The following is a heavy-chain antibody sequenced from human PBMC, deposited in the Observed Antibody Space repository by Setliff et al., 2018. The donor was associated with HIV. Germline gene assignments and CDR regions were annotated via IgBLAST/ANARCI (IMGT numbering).Heavy chain of an antibody. CDR2: IDPSDSYT. CDR3: ARHKADTAMVRYYYYYYMDV. D-gene: IGHD5-18*01. V-gene: IGHV5-10-1*01. CDR1: GYSFTSYW. Sequence: GESLKISCKGSGYSFTSYWISWVRQMPGKGLEWMGRIDPSDSYTNYSPSFQGHVTISADKSISTAYLQWSSLKASDTAMYYCARHKADTAMVRYYYYYYMDVWGKETTVTVSS. J-gene: IGHJ6*03.